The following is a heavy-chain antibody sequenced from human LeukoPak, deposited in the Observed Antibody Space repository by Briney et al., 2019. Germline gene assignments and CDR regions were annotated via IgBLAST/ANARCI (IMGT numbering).Heavy chain of an antibody. CDR2: IKSEIERGTA. D-gene: IGHD3-10*01. CDR1: GFTLTNDF. Sequence: GGSLRLSCAASGFTLTNDFMTWVGQAPGKGLESVGRIKSEIERGTADHAASVKGRFALSSDESTNTPFLQMNSLRNEDTAVYYCALAWFGESRDGLDIWGRGSMVVVSS. V-gene: IGHV3-15*01. J-gene: IGHJ3*02. CDR3: ALAWFGESRDGLDI.